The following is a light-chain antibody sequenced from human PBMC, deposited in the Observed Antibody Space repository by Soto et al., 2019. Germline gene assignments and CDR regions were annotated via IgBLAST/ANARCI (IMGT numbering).Light chain of an antibody. Sequence: EIVMTQSPATLSVSQGERATLSCRASQSVSSNLAWYQQKPGQAPRLLIYGASTRATGIPARFSGSGSGTEFTLTISCLQSEDFAGYYCQKYNNWPPEPTFRKGTRLEIK. CDR2: GAS. V-gene: IGKV3-15*01. CDR3: QKYNNWPPEPT. CDR1: QSVSSN. J-gene: IGKJ5*01.